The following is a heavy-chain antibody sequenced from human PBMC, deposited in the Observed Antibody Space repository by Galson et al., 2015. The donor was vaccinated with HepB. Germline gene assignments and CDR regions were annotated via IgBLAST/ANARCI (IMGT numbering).Heavy chain of an antibody. CDR1: GGPFSGYD. CDR2: INDSGGT. D-gene: IGHD3-10*01. J-gene: IGHJ6*02. Sequence: SETLSLTCAFYGGPFSGYDWTWVRQPPGKGLEWIGEINDSGGTSYNPSLKSRVTISVDTSKNQFYLKLSSVTAADTAVYYCAKAGVSVVRGVIVYGHYYYALDVWGQGITVTVSS. V-gene: IGHV4-34*01. CDR3: AKAGVSVVRGVIVYGHYYYALDV.